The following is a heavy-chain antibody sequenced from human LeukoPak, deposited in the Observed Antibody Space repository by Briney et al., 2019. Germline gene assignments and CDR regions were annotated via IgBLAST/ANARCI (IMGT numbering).Heavy chain of an antibody. Sequence: ASVTVSCTASGYTFTSYDINWVRQAPGQGLEWMGWMNPNSGNTDYAQKFQGRVTMTRNTSISTAYMELSSLRSEDTAVYYCARGAGEQQLVGEGFDYWGQGTLVTVSS. CDR1: GYTFTSYD. V-gene: IGHV1-8*01. CDR3: ARGAGEQQLVGEGFDY. D-gene: IGHD6-13*01. CDR2: MNPNSGNT. J-gene: IGHJ4*02.